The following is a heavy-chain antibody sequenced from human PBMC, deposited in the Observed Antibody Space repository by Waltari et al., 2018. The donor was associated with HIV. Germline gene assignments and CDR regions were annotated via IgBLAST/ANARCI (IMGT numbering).Heavy chain of an antibody. CDR2: ISAHNGNT. Sequence: QVQLVQSGAEVKKPGASVKVSCKASGHTLTIYGLPWVRQAPGQGLEWMGWISAHNGNTNYAQKFQGRVTMTTDTSTSTAYMELRSLRSDDTAVYYCARSPPQYDSSGYYCDYWGQGTLVTVSS. V-gene: IGHV1-18*01. J-gene: IGHJ4*02. CDR1: GHTLTIYG. CDR3: ARSPPQYDSSGYYCDY. D-gene: IGHD3-22*01.